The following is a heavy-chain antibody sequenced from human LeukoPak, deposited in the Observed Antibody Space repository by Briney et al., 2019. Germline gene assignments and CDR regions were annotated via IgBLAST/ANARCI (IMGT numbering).Heavy chain of an antibody. CDR2: ISGSGGSA. V-gene: IGHV3-23*01. CDR1: GGSFSGYY. J-gene: IGHJ4*02. D-gene: IGHD3-10*01. Sequence: ETLSLTCAVYGGSFSGYYWSWIRQPPGKGLEWVSAISGSGGSAYYADSVKGRFTISRDNSKNTLYLQMNSLRAEDTAVYYCAKTVSGSYSYQGGDYWGQGTLVTVSS. CDR3: AKTVSGSYSYQGGDY.